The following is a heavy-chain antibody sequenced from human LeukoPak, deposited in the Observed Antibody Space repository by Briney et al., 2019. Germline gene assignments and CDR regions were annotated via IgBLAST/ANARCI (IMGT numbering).Heavy chain of an antibody. CDR2: ISSSADST. Sequence: PGGSLRLSCAASGFTFSRYAMTGVRQAPAKGLAWVSVISSSADSTYYADSVKGRFTISRDNSKNTLYLQMNNLRAEDTAVYYCAKPLEKYTYGGNLDYWGQGILVTVSS. V-gene: IGHV3-23*01. D-gene: IGHD4-23*01. CDR3: AKPLEKYTYGGNLDY. J-gene: IGHJ4*02. CDR1: GFTFSRYA.